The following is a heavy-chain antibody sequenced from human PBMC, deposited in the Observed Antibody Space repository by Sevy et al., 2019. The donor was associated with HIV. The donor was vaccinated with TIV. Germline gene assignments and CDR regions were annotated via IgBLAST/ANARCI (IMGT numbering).Heavy chain of an antibody. CDR3: ARLRIALDSGDYETPFDY. CDR2: ITIFGDYM. D-gene: IGHD4-17*01. CDR1: GFSFSSYS. J-gene: IGHJ4*02. Sequence: GGSLRLSCAASGFSFSSYSMNWVRQAPGKGLEWVSSITIFGDYMYYADSVKGRFTISRDNTKNSLYLQMNSLRAEDTAVYYCARLRIALDSGDYETPFDYWGQGTLVTVSS. V-gene: IGHV3-21*01.